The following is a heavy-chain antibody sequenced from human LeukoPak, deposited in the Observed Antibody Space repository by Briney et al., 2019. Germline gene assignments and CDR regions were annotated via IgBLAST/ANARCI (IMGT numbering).Heavy chain of an antibody. CDR2: INPNSGGT. D-gene: IGHD1-26*01. Sequence: ASVKVSSKASGYTVTGFYMHWVRQAPGQGRELMGWINPNSGGTNYAQKVQGRVTMTRDTSISTAYMELSRLKSDDTAVYYCARDTWELLPWGQGTLVTVSS. V-gene: IGHV1-2*02. CDR3: ARDTWELLP. J-gene: IGHJ5*02. CDR1: GYTVTGFY.